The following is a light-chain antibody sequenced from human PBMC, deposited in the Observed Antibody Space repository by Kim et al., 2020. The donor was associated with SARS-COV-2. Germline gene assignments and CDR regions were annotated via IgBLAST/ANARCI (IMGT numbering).Light chain of an antibody. Sequence: PGERVALSCRASHSVTSSRLAWYQQKSDQAPRLLIYDASSRATGVPDRFSGSGSGTDFTLTISRLEPEDVAVYYCQQYGSFPYTFGQGTKLEI. CDR3: QQYGSFPYT. J-gene: IGKJ2*01. CDR1: HSVTSSR. CDR2: DAS. V-gene: IGKV3-20*01.